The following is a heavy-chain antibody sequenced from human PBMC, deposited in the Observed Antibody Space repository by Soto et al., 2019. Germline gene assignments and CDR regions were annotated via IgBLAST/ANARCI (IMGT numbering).Heavy chain of an antibody. Sequence: PSETLSLTCTVSGGSIISYYWSWMRQPPGKGLEWIGYIYYSGSTNYNPSLKSRVTISVDTSKNQFSLKLSSVTAADTAVYYCARHVYCSGGSCYYEAEYYFDYWGQGTLVTVSS. D-gene: IGHD2-15*01. CDR1: GGSIISYY. J-gene: IGHJ4*02. CDR3: ARHVYCSGGSCYYEAEYYFDY. V-gene: IGHV4-59*01. CDR2: IYYSGST.